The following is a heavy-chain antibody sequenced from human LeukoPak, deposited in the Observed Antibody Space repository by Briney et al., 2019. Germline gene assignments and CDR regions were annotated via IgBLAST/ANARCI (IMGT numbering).Heavy chain of an antibody. D-gene: IGHD3-9*01. CDR2: IGDSGSST. V-gene: IGHV3-23*01. CDR3: AKAVYDVLTGIDY. J-gene: IGHJ4*02. Sequence: GGCLRLASSVSGFTFSSYAMRWVRQAPGRVLGWVSTIGDSGSSTYYADSVKGRFTISRDNSKNTLYLQMNSLRTEDTAVYYCAKAVYDVLTGIDYWGQGTLVTVSS. CDR1: GFTFSSYA.